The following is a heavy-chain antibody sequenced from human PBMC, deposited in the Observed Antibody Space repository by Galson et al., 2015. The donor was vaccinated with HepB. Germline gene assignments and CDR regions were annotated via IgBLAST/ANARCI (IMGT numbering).Heavy chain of an antibody. D-gene: IGHD4-23*01. V-gene: IGHV1-18*01. Sequence: SVKVSCKASGYKLSNYGINWLRQAPGQGLEWVGWISSYNGDTNYAQKFHGRLSMTTDTSTSTAYMELRSLRSDDTAVYYCARDHTVATRNYFDPWGQVTLVTISS. CDR3: ARDHTVATRNYFDP. J-gene: IGHJ5*02. CDR2: ISSYNGDT. CDR1: GYKLSNYG.